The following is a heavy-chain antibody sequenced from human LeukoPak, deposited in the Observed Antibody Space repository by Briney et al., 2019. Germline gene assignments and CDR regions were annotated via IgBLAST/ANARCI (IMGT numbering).Heavy chain of an antibody. J-gene: IGHJ4*02. V-gene: IGHV4-59*06. CDR2: IYYSGST. CDR3: ARAQDTTMVNFDY. D-gene: IGHD5-18*01. CDR1: GGSISRYY. Sequence: PSETLSLTCTVSGGSISRYYWSWIRQPPGKGLEWIGYIYYSGSTYYNPSLKSRVTISVDTSKNQFSLKLSSVTAADTAVYYCARAQDTTMVNFDYWGQGTLVTVSS.